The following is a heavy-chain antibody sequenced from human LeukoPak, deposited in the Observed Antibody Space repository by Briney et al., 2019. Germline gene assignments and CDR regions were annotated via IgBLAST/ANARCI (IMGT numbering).Heavy chain of an antibody. CDR1: GGSISSSGYY. J-gene: IGHJ4*02. CDR3: ARRTPVGGGDDY. V-gene: IGHV4-39*01. D-gene: IGHD2-21*02. Sequence: SETLSLTCIVSGGSISSSGYYWDWIRQPPGKGLEWIGNFYYTGSTYYNPSLKSRITISVDTSKNQFSLKLRSVTAADTAVYYCARRTPVGGGDDYWGQGTLVTVSS. CDR2: FYYTGST.